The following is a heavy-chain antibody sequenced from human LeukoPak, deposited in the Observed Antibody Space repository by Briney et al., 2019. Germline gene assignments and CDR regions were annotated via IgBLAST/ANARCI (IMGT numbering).Heavy chain of an antibody. V-gene: IGHV3-15*01. J-gene: IGHJ4*02. CDR3: TTEQDYGLYY. D-gene: IGHD4-17*01. CDR2: IKTKTDGGTT. CDR1: GFTFSNAW. Sequence: PGGSLRLSCAASGFTFSNAWMSWVRQAPGKGLEWVGRIKTKTDGGTTDYTAPVKGRFTISRDDSENTLYLQMNSLKTEDTAVYYCTTEQDYGLYYWGQGTLVTVSS.